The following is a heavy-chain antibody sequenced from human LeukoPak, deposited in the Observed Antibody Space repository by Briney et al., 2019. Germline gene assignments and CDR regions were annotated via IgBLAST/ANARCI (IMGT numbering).Heavy chain of an antibody. D-gene: IGHD3-3*01. CDR1: GFIFSNDA. CDR2: IWFDGSNK. CDR3: ARVLRSGYYLYYYYGMDV. V-gene: IGHV3-33*01. J-gene: IGHJ6*02. Sequence: GGSLRLSCAASGFIFSNDAMHWVRQAPGKGLEWVAFIWFDGSNKHYADSVKGRFTISRDNSKNTLYLQMNSLRAEDTAVYYCARVLRSGYYLYYYYGMDVWGQGTTVTVSS.